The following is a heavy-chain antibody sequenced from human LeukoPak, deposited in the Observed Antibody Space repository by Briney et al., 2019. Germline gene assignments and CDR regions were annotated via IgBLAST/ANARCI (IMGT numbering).Heavy chain of an antibody. Sequence: GGSLRLSCAASGFTFSSYAMSWVHQAPGKGLEWVSGITGSGGSTYHADSVKGRFTISRDNSQNTLFLQMSSLRAEDSAIFYCAKGSASGRPYYFDSWGQGILVTVSS. CDR2: ITGSGGST. CDR3: AKGSASGRPYYFDS. D-gene: IGHD2-15*01. J-gene: IGHJ4*02. V-gene: IGHV3-23*01. CDR1: GFTFSSYA.